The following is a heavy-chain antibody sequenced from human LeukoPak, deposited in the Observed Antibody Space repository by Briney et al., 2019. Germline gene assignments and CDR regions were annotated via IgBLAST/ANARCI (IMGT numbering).Heavy chain of an antibody. J-gene: IGHJ5*02. CDR1: GYTLTELS. D-gene: IGHD6-19*01. CDR3: ARARDSGWYSWWFDP. Sequence: GASVKVSCKVPGYTLTELSMHWVRQAPGKGLEWMGGFDPEDGETIYAQKFQGRVTMTEDTSTDTAYMELSSLRSEDTAVYYCARARDSGWYSWWFDPWGQGTLVTVSS. CDR2: FDPEDGET. V-gene: IGHV1-24*01.